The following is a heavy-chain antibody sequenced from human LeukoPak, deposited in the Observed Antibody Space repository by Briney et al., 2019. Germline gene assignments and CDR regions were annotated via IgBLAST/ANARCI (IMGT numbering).Heavy chain of an antibody. J-gene: IGHJ4*02. V-gene: IGHV1-46*01. CDR1: GGTFSSYA. Sequence: ASVKVSCKTSGGTFSSYAISWVRHAPGQGLEWMGIINPSGGSTSYAQKFQGRVTMTRDTSTSTVYMELSSLRSEDTAVYYCARVGCSGGSCYGYYFDYWGQGTLVTVSS. D-gene: IGHD2-15*01. CDR2: INPSGGST. CDR3: ARVGCSGGSCYGYYFDY.